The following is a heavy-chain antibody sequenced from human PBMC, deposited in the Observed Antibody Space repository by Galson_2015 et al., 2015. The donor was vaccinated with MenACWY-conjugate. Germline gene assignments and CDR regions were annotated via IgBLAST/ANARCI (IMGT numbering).Heavy chain of an antibody. CDR1: DDRFTSYG. CDR2: ISAYNGNT. V-gene: IGHV1-18*01. J-gene: IGHJ3*02. Sequence: SVKVSCKASDDRFTSYGISWVRQAPGQGLEWMGWISAYNGNTNYAQKLQGRVTMTTDTSTSTAYMELRSLRSDDTAVYYCARRSGWTNDAFDIWGQGTMVTVSS. D-gene: IGHD6-19*01. CDR3: ARRSGWTNDAFDI.